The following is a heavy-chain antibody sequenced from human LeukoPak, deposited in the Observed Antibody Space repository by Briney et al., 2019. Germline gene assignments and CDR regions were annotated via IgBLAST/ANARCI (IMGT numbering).Heavy chain of an antibody. V-gene: IGHV1-46*01. D-gene: IGHD6-13*01. CDR3: AREVGVAIAAAGLTEKRNWFDP. CDR1: GYTFTSYY. Sequence: ASVTVSCKASGYTFTSYYMHWVRQAPGQGLEWMGIINPSGGSTSYAQKFQGRVTMTRDTSTSTVYMELSSLRSEDTAVYYCAREVGVAIAAAGLTEKRNWFDPWGQGTLVTVSS. CDR2: INPSGGST. J-gene: IGHJ5*02.